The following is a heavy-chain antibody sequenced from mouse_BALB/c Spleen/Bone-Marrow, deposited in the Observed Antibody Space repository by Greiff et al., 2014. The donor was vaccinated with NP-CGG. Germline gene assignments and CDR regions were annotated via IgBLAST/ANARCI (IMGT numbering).Heavy chain of an antibody. CDR2: IYPGDGST. CDR1: GYTFTSYY. Sequence: VQLVESGPELVKPGASVKMSCKASGYTFTSYYIHWVKQRPGQGLEWIGWIYPGDGSTKYNEKFEGKTTLTADKSSSTAYMLLSSLTSEDSAIYFCARGDYYYGSSRAWFAYWGQGTLVTVSA. D-gene: IGHD1-1*01. CDR3: ARGDYYYGSSRAWFAY. J-gene: IGHJ3*01. V-gene: IGHV1S56*01.